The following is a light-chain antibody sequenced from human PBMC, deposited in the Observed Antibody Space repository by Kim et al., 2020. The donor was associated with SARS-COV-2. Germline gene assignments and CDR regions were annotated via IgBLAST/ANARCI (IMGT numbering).Light chain of an antibody. Sequence: LGTTVRITCQGDSLRSYYASWYQQKPGQAPVLVIYGKNNRPSGIPDRFSGSSSGNTASLTITGAQAEDEADYYCNSRDSSGNHHYVFGTGTKVTVL. V-gene: IGLV3-19*01. CDR1: SLRSYY. J-gene: IGLJ1*01. CDR3: NSRDSSGNHHYV. CDR2: GKN.